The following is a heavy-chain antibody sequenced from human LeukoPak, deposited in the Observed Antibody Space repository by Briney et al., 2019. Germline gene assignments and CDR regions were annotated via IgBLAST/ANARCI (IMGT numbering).Heavy chain of an antibody. V-gene: IGHV3-9*01. CDR3: AKDPPVGYFDY. D-gene: IGHD4-23*01. CDR1: GFTFADYA. Sequence: GGSLRLSCEASGFTFADYAMHWVRQAPGKGLEWVSGISWNSGSIGYADSVKGRFTISRDNAKNSLYLQMNSLRAEDTALYYCAKDPPVGYFDYWGQGTLVTVSS. J-gene: IGHJ4*02. CDR2: ISWNSGSI.